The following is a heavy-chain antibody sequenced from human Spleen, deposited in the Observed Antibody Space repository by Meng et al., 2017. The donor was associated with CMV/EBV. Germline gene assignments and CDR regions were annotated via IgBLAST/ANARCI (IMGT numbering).Heavy chain of an antibody. V-gene: IGHV3-53*01. Sequence: GESLKISCAASGFTVSSNYMSWVRQAPGKGLEWVSVIYSGGSTYYADSVKGRFTISRDNAKNSLFLQMNSLRAEDTAVYYCARGCSTTNCYSYWGQGTLVTVSS. CDR2: IYSGGST. CDR1: GFTVSSNY. D-gene: IGHD2-2*01. J-gene: IGHJ4*02. CDR3: ARGCSTTNCYSY.